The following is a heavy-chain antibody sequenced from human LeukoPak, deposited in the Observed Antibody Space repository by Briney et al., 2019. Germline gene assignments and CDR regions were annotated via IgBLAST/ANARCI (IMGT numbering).Heavy chain of an antibody. D-gene: IGHD4-11*01. V-gene: IGHV4-38-2*02. Sequence: SETLSLTCSVSGYSLRNGYHWAWFRQPPGKRLERLGSVSLSGSPYDNLSFKSRVSMSVDASKNQFSLKMRAVTAADSAVYFCARSEINDYSRFWGQGILVTVSS. CDR3: ARSEINDYSRF. J-gene: IGHJ4*02. CDR2: VSLSGSP. CDR1: GYSLRNGYH.